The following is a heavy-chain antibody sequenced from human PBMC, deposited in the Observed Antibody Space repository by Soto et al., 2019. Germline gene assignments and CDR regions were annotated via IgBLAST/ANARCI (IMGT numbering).Heavy chain of an antibody. J-gene: IGHJ6*02. CDR2: IKQDGSEK. CDR1: GLAFSGKW. V-gene: IGHV3-7*01. Sequence: LRLPNRAPGLAFSGKWGSWVRQGPRQGLAWVANIKQDGSEKYYVDSVKGRFTVSRDNSNSTMSLQMDSLRPEDTAVYYCAKEVFTGYDYKPFHYHVADVWGQGTTVIGSS. CDR3: AKEVFTGYDYKPFHYHVADV. D-gene: IGHD5-12*01.